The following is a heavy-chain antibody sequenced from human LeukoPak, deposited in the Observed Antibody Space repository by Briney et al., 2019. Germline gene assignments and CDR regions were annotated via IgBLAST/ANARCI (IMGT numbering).Heavy chain of an antibody. J-gene: IGHJ5*02. Sequence: ASVKVSCKASGYTFTGYYTHWVRQAPGQGLEWMGWINPNSGGTNYAQNFQGRVTMTRDTSISTAYMELSRLRSDDTAVYYCARGPLGYCSSTSCSSNWFDPWGQGTLVTVSS. V-gene: IGHV1-2*02. D-gene: IGHD2-2*01. CDR3: ARGPLGYCSSTSCSSNWFDP. CDR2: INPNSGGT. CDR1: GYTFTGYY.